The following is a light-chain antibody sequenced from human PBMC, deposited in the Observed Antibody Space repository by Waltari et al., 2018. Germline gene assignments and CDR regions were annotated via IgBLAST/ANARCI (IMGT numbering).Light chain of an antibody. CDR2: ADS. Sequence: DIQMTQSPSSLSASVGDRVTITCRASQSISSYLNWYQQKPGKAPKLLIYADSSLQSGVPSRFSGSGSETDFTLTISSLQPEDFATYYCQQSYNTPWTFGQGTKVEIK. CDR3: QQSYNTPWT. J-gene: IGKJ1*01. V-gene: IGKV1-39*01. CDR1: QSISSY.